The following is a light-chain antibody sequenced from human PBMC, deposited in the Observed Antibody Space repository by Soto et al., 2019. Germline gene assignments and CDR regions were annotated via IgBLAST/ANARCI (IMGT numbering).Light chain of an antibody. Sequence: DIQMTQSPSSPSASVGDRVTITCRASQSISTYLNWYQQKPGKAPELLIYAASSLQSGVPSRFSGRGSGTDFTLTISSLQSEDFATYYCQQSFTTPYTFGQGTKLEIK. CDR1: QSISTY. CDR3: QQSFTTPYT. V-gene: IGKV1-39*01. J-gene: IGKJ2*01. CDR2: AAS.